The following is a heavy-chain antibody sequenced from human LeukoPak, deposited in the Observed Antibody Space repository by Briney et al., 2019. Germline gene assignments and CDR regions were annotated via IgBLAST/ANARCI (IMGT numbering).Heavy chain of an antibody. J-gene: IGHJ4*02. CDR1: GYTFTSYA. CDR2: INAGTGNR. Sequence: ASVKVSCKASGYTFTSYAIHWVRQAPGQRREWMGWINAGTGNRKYSQKFQDRVTITRETSATTAYMELSSLTSEDTAVYYCASVSDDSGWNFDYWGQGTLVTVSS. V-gene: IGHV1-3*01. D-gene: IGHD6-19*01. CDR3: ASVSDDSGWNFDY.